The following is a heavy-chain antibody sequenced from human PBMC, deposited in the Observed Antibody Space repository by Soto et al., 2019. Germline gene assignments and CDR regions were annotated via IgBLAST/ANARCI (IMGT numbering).Heavy chain of an antibody. Sequence: QVQLVESGGGVVQPGRSLRLSCAASGFTFSSYGMHWVRQAPGKGLEWVAVIWYDGSNKYYADSVKGRFTISRDNSKNTLYLQMNSLRAEDTAVYYCARGGRYSDSSGYHGLWGQGTMVTVSS. CDR1: GFTFSSYG. CDR3: ARGGRYSDSSGYHGL. J-gene: IGHJ3*01. CDR2: IWYDGSNK. V-gene: IGHV3-33*01. D-gene: IGHD3-22*01.